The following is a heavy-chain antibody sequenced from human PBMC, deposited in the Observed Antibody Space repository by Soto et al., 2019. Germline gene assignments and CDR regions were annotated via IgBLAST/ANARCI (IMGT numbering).Heavy chain of an antibody. CDR2: INSDGSNT. Sequence: EVQLVESGGGLVQPGGSLRLSCAASGLTFSSYWMHWVRQAPGKGLVWVSRINSDGSNTRYADSVKGRFTISRDNAKNTVHLQVNSLRADDTAVYYFVRDSAVYCSWSDFGYWGQGTLVTVSS. D-gene: IGHD3-10*01. J-gene: IGHJ4*02. CDR1: GLTFSSYW. CDR3: VRDSAVYCSWSDFGY. V-gene: IGHV3-74*01.